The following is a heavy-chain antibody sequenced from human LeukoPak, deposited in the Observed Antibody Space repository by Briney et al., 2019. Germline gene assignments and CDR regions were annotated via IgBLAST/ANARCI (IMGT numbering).Heavy chain of an antibody. CDR3: ARDLTYYDFWGGYFCYYYYYMDV. CDR2: TYYRSKWYD. Sequence: SQTLSLTCAISGDSVSSNSAAWNWIRQSPSRGLEWLGRTYYRSKWYDDYAVSVKSRITINPDTSKNQFSLQLNSVTPEDTAVYYCARDLTYYDFWGGYFCYYYYYMDVWGKGTTVTVSS. V-gene: IGHV6-1*01. J-gene: IGHJ6*03. D-gene: IGHD3-3*01. CDR1: GDSVSSNSAA.